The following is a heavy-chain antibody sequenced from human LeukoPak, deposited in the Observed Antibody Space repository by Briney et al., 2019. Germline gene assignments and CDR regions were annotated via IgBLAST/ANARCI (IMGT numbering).Heavy chain of an antibody. J-gene: IGHJ4*02. D-gene: IGHD3-22*01. V-gene: IGHV3-53*01. CDR3: ARDLGYYDSGDYHY. CDR1: GFTVSNNY. CDR2: IYSGGNT. Sequence: GGSLRLSCAASGFTVSNNYMSWVRQAPGKGLEWVSIIYSGGNTYYADSVKGRFTISRDNSKNTLYLQMNSLRAEDTAVYYCARDLGYYDSGDYHYWGQGTLVTVSS.